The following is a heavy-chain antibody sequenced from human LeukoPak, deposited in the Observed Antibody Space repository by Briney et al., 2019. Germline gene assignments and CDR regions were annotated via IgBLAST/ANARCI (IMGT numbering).Heavy chain of an antibody. CDR2: INHSGST. CDR3: ARGPLAAAGEYWFDP. J-gene: IGHJ5*02. Sequence: SETLSLTCAVYGGSFSGYYWSWIRQPPGKGLEWIGEINHSGSTNYNPSLKSRVTISVDTSKNQFSLKLSSVTAADTAVYYCARGPLAAAGEYWFDPWGQGTLVTVSP. D-gene: IGHD6-13*01. CDR1: GGSFSGYY. V-gene: IGHV4-34*01.